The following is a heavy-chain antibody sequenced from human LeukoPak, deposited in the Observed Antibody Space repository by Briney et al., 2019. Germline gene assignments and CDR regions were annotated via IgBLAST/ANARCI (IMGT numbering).Heavy chain of an antibody. CDR3: AVEYYYDSSGYSNWFDP. J-gene: IGHJ5*02. D-gene: IGHD3-22*01. CDR1: GYTFTDYY. Sequence: ASVKVSCKASGYTFTDYYMHWVRQAPGQGLEWMGWINPNSGGTNYAQKYQGRVTMTRDMSISTAYMELSRLRSDDTAVYYCAVEYYYDSSGYSNWFDPWGQGTLVTVSS. CDR2: INPNSGGT. V-gene: IGHV1-2*02.